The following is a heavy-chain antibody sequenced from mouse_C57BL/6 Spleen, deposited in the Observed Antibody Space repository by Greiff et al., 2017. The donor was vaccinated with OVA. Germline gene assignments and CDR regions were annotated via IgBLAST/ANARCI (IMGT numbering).Heavy chain of an antibody. CDR3: TTNRSYGSSYGWYFDV. V-gene: IGHV14-4*01. D-gene: IGHD1-1*01. Sequence: VQLKESGAELVRPGASVKLSCTASGFNIKDDYMHWVKQRPEQGLEWIGWIDPENGDTEYASKFQGKATITADTSSNTAYLQLSSLTSEDTAVYYCTTNRSYGSSYGWYFDVWGTGTTVTVSS. CDR1: GFNIKDDY. J-gene: IGHJ1*03. CDR2: IDPENGDT.